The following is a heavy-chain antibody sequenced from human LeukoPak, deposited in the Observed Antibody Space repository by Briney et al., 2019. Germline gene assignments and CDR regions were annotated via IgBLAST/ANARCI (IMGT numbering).Heavy chain of an antibody. CDR1: GYTFTSYG. D-gene: IGHD3-3*01. CDR3: AREYYDFWSGYRLGYYYGMDV. CDR2: ISAYNGNT. V-gene: IGHV1-18*01. J-gene: IGHJ6*02. Sequence: ASVKVSCKASGYTFTSYGISWVRQAPGQGLEWMGWISAYNGNTNYAQKLQGRVTMTTDTSTSTAYMELRSLRSDDTAVYYCAREYYDFWSGYRLGYYYGMDVWGQGTTVTVSS.